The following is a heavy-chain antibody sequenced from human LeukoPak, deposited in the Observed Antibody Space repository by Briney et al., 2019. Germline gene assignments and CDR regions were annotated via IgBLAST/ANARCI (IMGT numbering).Heavy chain of an antibody. J-gene: IGHJ4*02. CDR2: ISGSGGST. CDR3: AKPSPGTGDILTGYLSY. D-gene: IGHD3-9*01. V-gene: IGHV3-23*01. CDR1: GFTFSSYA. Sequence: PGGSLRLSCAASGFTFSSYAMSWVRQAPGKGLEWVSVISGSGGSTYYADSVKGRFTISRDNSKNTLYLQMNSLRAEDTAVYYCAKPSPGTGDILTGYLSYWGQGTLVTVSS.